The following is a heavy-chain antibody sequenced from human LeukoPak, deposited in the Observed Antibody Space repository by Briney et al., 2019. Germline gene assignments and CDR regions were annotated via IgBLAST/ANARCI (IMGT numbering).Heavy chain of an antibody. D-gene: IGHD3-22*01. J-gene: IGHJ3*02. CDR2: ISSNGGST. CDR3: TRGHDSSGYYYAAFDI. V-gene: IGHV3-64*01. CDR1: GFTFSSYA. Sequence: GGSLRLSCAASGFTFSSYAMHWVRQAPGKGLEYVSAISSNGGSTYYANSVKSRFTISRDNSKNTLYLQMGSLRAEDMAVYYCTRGHDSSGYYYAAFDIWGQGTMVTVSS.